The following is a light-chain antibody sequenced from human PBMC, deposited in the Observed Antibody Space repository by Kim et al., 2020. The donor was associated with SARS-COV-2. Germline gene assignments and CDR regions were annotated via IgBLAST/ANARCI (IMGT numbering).Light chain of an antibody. V-gene: IGKV3-11*01. J-gene: IGKJ4*01. Sequence: SLSPGERATLSCRATQSVSSYLAWYQQKPGQAPRLLIYDASNRATGIPARFSGSGSGTDFTLTISSLEPEDFAVYYCQQRSNWPTFGGGTKVYIK. CDR3: QQRSNWPT. CDR1: QSVSSY. CDR2: DAS.